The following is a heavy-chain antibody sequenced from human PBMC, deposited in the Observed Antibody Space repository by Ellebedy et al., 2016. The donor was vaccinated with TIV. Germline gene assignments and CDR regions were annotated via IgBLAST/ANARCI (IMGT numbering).Heavy chain of an antibody. CDR2: ISGTGGST. Sequence: GESLKISCAASGLTFSSHAMSWVRQAPGKGLEWVSIISGTGGSTNYADSVKGRFTISRDNSKNTLFLQMNSLRAEDTAVYYCASSRYHYYLGNTIFAYWGQGALVTVSS. CDR1: GLTFSSHA. CDR3: ASSRYHYYLGNTIFAY. J-gene: IGHJ4*02. V-gene: IGHV3-23*01. D-gene: IGHD3-10*01.